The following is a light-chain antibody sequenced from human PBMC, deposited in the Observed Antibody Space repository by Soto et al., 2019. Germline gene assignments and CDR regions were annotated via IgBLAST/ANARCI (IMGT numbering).Light chain of an antibody. CDR3: QHSGT. V-gene: IGKV1-33*01. Sequence: DIQLTQSPSSLSASVGDRVIITCQASQDITTHLHCYQQKPGRSPQLLIFDASNLEPGVPSRFSASGYGTHFRFTITGLQPEDVATNYCQHSGTFGQGTKVEIK. J-gene: IGKJ1*01. CDR1: QDITTH. CDR2: DAS.